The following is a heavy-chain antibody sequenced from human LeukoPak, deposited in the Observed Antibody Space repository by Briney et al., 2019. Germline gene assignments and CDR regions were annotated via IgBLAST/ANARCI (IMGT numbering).Heavy chain of an antibody. CDR3: ARAYSSSYYVYWYFDL. Sequence: GGSLRLSCAASGFTFSSYSMNWVRQAPGKGLEWVSSISSGSSYMYYTDLVKGRFTISRDNAQKSVYLQMNSLRAEDTAIYYCARAYSSSYYVYWYFDLWGRGTLVTVSS. D-gene: IGHD6-13*01. J-gene: IGHJ2*01. CDR1: GFTFSSYS. CDR2: ISSGSSYM. V-gene: IGHV3-21*01.